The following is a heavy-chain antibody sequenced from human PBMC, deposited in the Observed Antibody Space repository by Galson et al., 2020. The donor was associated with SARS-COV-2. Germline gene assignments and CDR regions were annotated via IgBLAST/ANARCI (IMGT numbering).Heavy chain of an antibody. CDR1: GFTFSTYP. J-gene: IGHJ5*02. D-gene: IGHD3-22*01. CDR3: AKSLHYYDSSGYP. V-gene: IGHV3-23*01. Sequence: GESLKISCAASGFTFSTYPMIWVRQAPGKGLEWVSSISSNSGSKYYADSVKGRFTIPRDNSKNALYLQMNDLRDGDTARYYCAKSLHYYDSSGYPLGQGTLVTVPA. CDR2: ISSNSGSK.